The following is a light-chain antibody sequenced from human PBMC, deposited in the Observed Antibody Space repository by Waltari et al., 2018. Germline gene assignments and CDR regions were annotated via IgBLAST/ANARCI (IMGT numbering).Light chain of an antibody. CDR3: CSYAGTTNIVV. CDR1: SSAVGSYKP. Sequence: QSALTHPASLSWSPGPSNTISCTGSSSAVGSYKPFPRYQQYSVKAPKLKIYEDNKRPSGVSNRFSVSKSGNTASLTISGLQAEDEADYHCCSYAGTTNIVVFGGGTKLTVL. J-gene: IGLJ2*01. V-gene: IGLV2-23*01. CDR2: EDN.